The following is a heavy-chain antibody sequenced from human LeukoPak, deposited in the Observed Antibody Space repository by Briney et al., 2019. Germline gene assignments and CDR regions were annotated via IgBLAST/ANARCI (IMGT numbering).Heavy chain of an antibody. Sequence: GGSLRLSCAASGFTFSSYWMHWVRQAPGKGLVRVSRINSDGSSTSYADSVKGRFTISRDNAKNTLYLQMNSLRAEDTAVYYCAREYFDWFWGQGTLVTVSS. CDR2: INSDGSST. CDR3: AREYFDWF. D-gene: IGHD3-9*01. CDR1: GFTFSSYW. J-gene: IGHJ4*02. V-gene: IGHV3-74*01.